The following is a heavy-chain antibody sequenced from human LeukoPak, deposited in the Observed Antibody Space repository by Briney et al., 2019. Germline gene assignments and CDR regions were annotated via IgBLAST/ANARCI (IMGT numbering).Heavy chain of an antibody. CDR3: ARSVGASTAFDY. CDR1: GSIVSSNY. V-gene: IGHV3-66*01. D-gene: IGHD1-26*01. J-gene: IGHJ4*02. Sequence: GGSLRLSCVASGSIVSSNYMSWVRQAPGKGLGWVSIIYSGGNTYYADSVKGRFTISRDKSKNTVYLQMNSLRAEDTAVYYCARSVGASTAFDYWGQGTLVTVSS. CDR2: IYSGGNT.